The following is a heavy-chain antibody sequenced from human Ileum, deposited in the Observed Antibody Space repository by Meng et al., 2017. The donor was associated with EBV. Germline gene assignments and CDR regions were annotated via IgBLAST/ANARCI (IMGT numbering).Heavy chain of an antibody. CDR3: AKNGEKYFEY. J-gene: IGHJ4*02. CDR2: IYYSGST. CDR1: GGSISSSSYY. V-gene: IGHV4-39*07. Sequence: QLQLRESGPGLVKPSAPPPLTCPVSGGSISSSSYYWGWIRQPPGKGLEWIGSIYYSGSTYYNPSLKSRVTISVDTSKNQFSLKLSSVTSADTAVYFCAKNGEKYFEYWGQGTLVTVFS.